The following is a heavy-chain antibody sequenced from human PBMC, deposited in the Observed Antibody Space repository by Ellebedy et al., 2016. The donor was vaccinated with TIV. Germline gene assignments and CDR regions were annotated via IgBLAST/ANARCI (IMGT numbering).Heavy chain of an antibody. CDR1: GGSFSGYY. CDR2: INHSGST. V-gene: IGHV4-34*01. D-gene: IGHD5-18*01. CDR3: VRCPGDTAMVTCYFDY. Sequence: MPSETLSLTCAVYGGSFSGYYWSWIRQPPGKGLEWIGEINHSGSTNYNPSLKSRVTVSVDTSKNQFSLKLSSVTAADTAVYYCVRCPGDTAMVTCYFDYWGQGTLVTVSS. J-gene: IGHJ4*02.